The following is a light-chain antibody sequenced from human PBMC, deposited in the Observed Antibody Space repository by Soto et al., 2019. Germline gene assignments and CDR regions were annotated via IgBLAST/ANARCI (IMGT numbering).Light chain of an antibody. CDR3: QQYAGSPFT. CDR2: GAS. CDR1: QIFSSNS. J-gene: IGKJ5*01. V-gene: IGKV3-20*01. Sequence: EIVLTQSPGTLSLSPGERATLSCRAIQIFSSNSLAWFQQKVGQAPRLLIYGASSRATGIPDRFSGSGSETDFTLTISRLESEDFAVYFCQQYAGSPFTFGQGTRLEIK.